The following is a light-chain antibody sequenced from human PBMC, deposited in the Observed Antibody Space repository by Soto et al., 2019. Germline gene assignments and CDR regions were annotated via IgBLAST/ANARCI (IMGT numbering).Light chain of an antibody. V-gene: IGLV2-8*01. CDR1: SSDVGGYNY. CDR3: SSYACSNNL. CDR2: EVS. J-gene: IGLJ2*01. Sequence: QSALTQPPSASGSPGQSVTISCTGTSSDVGGYNYVSWYQQHPGKAPKLMIYEVSKRPSGVPDRFSGSKSGNTASLTVSGLQAEDEADYYCSSYACSNNLFGGGTKVTVL.